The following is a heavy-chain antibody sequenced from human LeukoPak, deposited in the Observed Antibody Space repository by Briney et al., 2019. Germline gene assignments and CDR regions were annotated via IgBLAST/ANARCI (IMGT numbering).Heavy chain of an antibody. CDR1: VGSLSSSSYH. Sequence: PSETLSLTFTVSVGSLSSSSYHGRWLPRPPGEGREWFGSIYYSGSTYYNPSLKRRIAISVDTAKNQCSLKLSTVTAADPGVYFCARRAGDFWSGYWAPRGQGTLVTVSS. J-gene: IGHJ5*02. V-gene: IGHV4-39*01. D-gene: IGHD3-3*01. CDR2: IYYSGST. CDR3: ARRAGDFWSGYWAP.